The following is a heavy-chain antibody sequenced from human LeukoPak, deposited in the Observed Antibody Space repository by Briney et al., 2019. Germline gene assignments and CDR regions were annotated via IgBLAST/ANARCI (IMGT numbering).Heavy chain of an antibody. V-gene: IGHV4-34*01. CDR1: GGSFSGYY. D-gene: IGHD3-16*02. CDR3: ARGQGYIWGSYRFDY. Sequence: SETLSLTCAVYGGSFSGYYWSWIRQPPGKGLGWIGEINHSGSTNYNPSLKSRVTISVDTSKSQFSLKLSSVTAADTAVYYCARGQGYIWGSYRFDYWGQGTLVTVSS. J-gene: IGHJ4*02. CDR2: INHSGST.